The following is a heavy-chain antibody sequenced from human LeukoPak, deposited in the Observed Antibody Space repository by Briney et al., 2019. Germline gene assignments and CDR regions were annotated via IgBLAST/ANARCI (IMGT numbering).Heavy chain of an antibody. CDR2: ISSSGSTI. V-gene: IGHV3-48*03. CDR3: AGDPAWGAIDY. Sequence: GGSLRLSCAASGFTFSSYEMNWVRQAPGKGLEWVSHISSSGSTIYYTDSVKGRFTVSRDNAGNSLDLQMSSLRVEDTGVYYCAGDPAWGAIDYWGQGTLSPSPQ. J-gene: IGHJ4*02. D-gene: IGHD7-27*01. CDR1: GFTFSSYE.